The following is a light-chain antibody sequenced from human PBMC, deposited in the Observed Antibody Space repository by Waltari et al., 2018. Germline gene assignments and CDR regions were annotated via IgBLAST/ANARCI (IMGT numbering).Light chain of an antibody. Sequence: SSELTQDPAVSVALGQTVRITCQGDSLRRFYASRYQQRPGQAPILVLYGQNNRPSGIPDRFSGSTSGNTASWTITRAQAEDEGDYFCHSRDTTSTRLFGGGTRVTV. J-gene: IGLJ2*01. V-gene: IGLV3-19*01. CDR3: HSRDTTSTRL. CDR1: SLRRFY. CDR2: GQN.